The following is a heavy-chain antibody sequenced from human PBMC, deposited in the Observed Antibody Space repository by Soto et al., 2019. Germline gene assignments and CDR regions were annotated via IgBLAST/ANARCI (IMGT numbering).Heavy chain of an antibody. V-gene: IGHV3-23*01. J-gene: IGHJ5*02. CDR2: ISGSTDDT. D-gene: IGHD2-15*01. CDR3: AKEVFGVVAGSGRET. Sequence: GVFLGISFSATGSDFPTYAMTWVRLAPGKGLEWVSSISGSTDDTFYADSVKGRFTISRDNSKNTLFLQMNSLRAEDTAVYYCAKEVFGVVAGSGRETWGQGTLVTGSS. CDR1: GSDFPTYA.